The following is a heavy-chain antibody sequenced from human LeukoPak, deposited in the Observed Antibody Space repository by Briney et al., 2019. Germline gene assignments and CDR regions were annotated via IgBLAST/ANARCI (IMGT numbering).Heavy chain of an antibody. CDR1: GFTFSSYA. V-gene: IGHV3-30-3*01. CDR3: AREKLIAQPIFDY. CDR2: ISYDGSNK. J-gene: IGHJ4*02. D-gene: IGHD2/OR15-2a*01. Sequence: GGSLRLSCAASGFTFSSYAMHWVRQAPGKGLEWVAVISYDGSNKYYADSVKGRFTISRDNSKNTLYLQMNSLRAEDTAVYYCAREKLIAQPIFDYWGQGTLVTVSS.